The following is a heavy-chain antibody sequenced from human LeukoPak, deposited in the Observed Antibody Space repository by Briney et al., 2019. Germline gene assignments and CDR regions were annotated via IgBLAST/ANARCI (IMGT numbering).Heavy chain of an antibody. V-gene: IGHV4-59*01. J-gene: IGHJ6*03. CDR2: IYYSGST. Sequence: SETLSLTCTVSGGSISSYYWSWIRQPPGKGLEWIGYIYYSGSTNYNPSLKSRVTISVDTSKNQFSLKLSSVTAADTAVYYCARESSSWYLGYDYYYYMDVWGKGTTVTVSS. CDR1: GGSISSYY. D-gene: IGHD6-13*01. CDR3: ARESSSWYLGYDYYYYMDV.